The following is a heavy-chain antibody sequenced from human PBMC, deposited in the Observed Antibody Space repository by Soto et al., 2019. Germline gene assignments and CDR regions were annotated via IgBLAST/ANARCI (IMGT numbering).Heavy chain of an antibody. CDR1: GFTLSGYA. Sequence: EVQLAESGGGLAQPGGSLRLSCAASGFTLSGYAMDWVRQAPGKGLEYVSGISSNGVGTYYANSVQGRFTISRDNSKNTGYLQMGSLRPEDMAGYYFARRARPDFFYMDVWGKGTTVTVSS. J-gene: IGHJ6*03. CDR3: ARRARPDFFYMDV. CDR2: ISSNGVGT. D-gene: IGHD6-6*01. V-gene: IGHV3-64*01.